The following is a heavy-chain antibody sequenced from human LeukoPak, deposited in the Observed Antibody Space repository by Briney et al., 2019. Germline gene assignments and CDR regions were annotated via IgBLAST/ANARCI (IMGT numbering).Heavy chain of an antibody. CDR1: GYSISSGYS. J-gene: IGHJ4*02. Sequence: PSETLSLTCTVSGYSISSGYSWGWIRQPPGKGLEWIGSISHSGTTYYNPSLQSRVTISLDMSKNHFSLKLNSVTATDTAVYYCARDSGYSSGWPSDSWGQGTLVTVSS. CDR3: ARDSGYSSGWPSDS. V-gene: IGHV4-38-2*02. CDR2: ISHSGTT. D-gene: IGHD6-19*01.